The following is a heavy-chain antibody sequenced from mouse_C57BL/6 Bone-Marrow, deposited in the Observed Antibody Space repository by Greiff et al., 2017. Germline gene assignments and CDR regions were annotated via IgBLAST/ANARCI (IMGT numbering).Heavy chain of an antibody. CDR2: IDPNSGGP. D-gene: IGHD2-14*01. V-gene: IGHV1-72*01. J-gene: IGHJ3*01. Sequence: VQLQQPGAELVKPGASVKLSCKASGYTFTSYWMHWVKQRPGRGLEWIGRIDPNSGGPKYNEKFKSKATLTVDKPSSTAYMQLSSLTSEDSAVXYCASSGLGRDGWFAYWGQGTLVTVSA. CDR1: GYTFTSYW. CDR3: ASSGLGRDGWFAY.